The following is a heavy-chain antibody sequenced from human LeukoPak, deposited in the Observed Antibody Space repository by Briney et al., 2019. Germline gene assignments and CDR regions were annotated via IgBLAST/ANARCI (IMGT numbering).Heavy chain of an antibody. CDR1: GYTFTSYD. V-gene: IGHV1-8*01. Sequence: ASVKVSCKAFGYTFTSYDINWVRQATGQGLEWMGWMNPNSGNTGYAQKFQGRVTMTRNTSISTAYVELSSLRSENTAVYYCAKGLFGVVIHYWGQGTLVTVSS. CDR3: AKGLFGVVIHY. D-gene: IGHD3-3*01. CDR2: MNPNSGNT. J-gene: IGHJ4*02.